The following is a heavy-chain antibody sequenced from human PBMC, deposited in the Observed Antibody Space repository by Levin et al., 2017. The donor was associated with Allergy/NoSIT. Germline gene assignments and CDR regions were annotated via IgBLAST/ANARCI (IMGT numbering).Heavy chain of an antibody. CDR3: ARGTGTCYGGGCWFDS. Sequence: ASVKVSCKASGYSFTSYDINWVRQATGQGLEWMGWTTPNSGDTGFAQKFQGRVTMTRNISITTAYMELSNLRSEDTAVYYCARGTGTCYGGGCWFDSWGQGTLVTVSS. CDR2: TTPNSGDT. D-gene: IGHD2-15*01. CDR1: GYSFTSYD. V-gene: IGHV1-8*01. J-gene: IGHJ5*01.